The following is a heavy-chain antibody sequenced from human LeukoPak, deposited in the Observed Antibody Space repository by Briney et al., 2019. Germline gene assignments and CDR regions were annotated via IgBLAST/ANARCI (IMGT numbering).Heavy chain of an antibody. CDR3: ARRPGSVGGGFDP. CDR1: GYTFTNYW. Sequence: GESLKISCKASGYTFTNYWIGWVRQMPGKGVEWIGTIYPVDSDTRYSPSFQGQVTISAAKSISTAYLQWSSLRASDPAIYYCARRPGSVGGGFDPWGQGTLVTVSS. CDR2: IYPVDSDT. J-gene: IGHJ5*02. D-gene: IGHD3-16*01. V-gene: IGHV5-51*01.